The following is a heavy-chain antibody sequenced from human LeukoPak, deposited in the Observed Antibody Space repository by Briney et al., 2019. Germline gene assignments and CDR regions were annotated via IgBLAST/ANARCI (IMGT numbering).Heavy chain of an antibody. Sequence: PSETLSLTCTVSGGSISSYYWSWIRQPAGKGLEWIGRIYTSGSTNYNPSLKSRVTMPVDTSKNQFSLKLSSVTAADTAVYYCARAVGSGSFQTYYYYMDVWGKGTTVTISS. CDR1: GGSISSYY. CDR2: IYTSGST. J-gene: IGHJ6*03. V-gene: IGHV4-4*07. CDR3: ARAVGSGSFQTYYYYMDV. D-gene: IGHD3-10*01.